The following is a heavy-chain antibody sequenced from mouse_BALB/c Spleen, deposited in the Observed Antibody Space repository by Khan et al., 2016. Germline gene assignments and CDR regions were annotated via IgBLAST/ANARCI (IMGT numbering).Heavy chain of an antibody. CDR2: IDPANGNT. V-gene: IGHV14-3*02. D-gene: IGHD2-4*01. CDR1: GFNIKDTY. Sequence: EVELVESGAELVKPGASVKLSCTASGFNIKDTYMHWVKQRPEQGLEWIGRIDPANGNTKYDPKFQGKATITADNSSNTAYLQLSSLTSEDTAVYYCARSPYDCVVGVAYWGQGTLVTVSA. J-gene: IGHJ3*01. CDR3: ARSPYDCVVGVAY.